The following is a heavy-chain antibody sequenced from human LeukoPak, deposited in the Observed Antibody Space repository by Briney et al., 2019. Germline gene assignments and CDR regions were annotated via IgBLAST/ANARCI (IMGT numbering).Heavy chain of an antibody. CDR2: ISGSGGST. J-gene: IGHJ4*02. CDR1: GFTFSSYA. CDR3: AKGTYSSSPRDY. V-gene: IGHV3-23*01. Sequence: GGSLRLSCAASGFTFSSYAMRWVRQAPGQGLEWVSAISGSGGSTYYAGSVKGRFTISRDNSKNTLFLQMNSLRAEDTAVYYCAKGTYSSSPRDYWGQGTLVTVSS. D-gene: IGHD6-6*01.